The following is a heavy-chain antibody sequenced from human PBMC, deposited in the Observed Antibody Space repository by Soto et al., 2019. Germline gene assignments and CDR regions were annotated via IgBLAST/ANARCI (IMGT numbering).Heavy chain of an antibody. CDR1: GYTFTSYG. J-gene: IGHJ6*02. D-gene: IGHD7-27*01. CDR3: AREGLTGDHGYYYYGMDV. Sequence: ASVKVSCKASGYTFTSYGISWVRQAPGQGLEWMGWISAYNGNTNYAQKLQGRVTMTTDTSTSTAYMELRSLRSDDTAVYYCAREGLTGDHGYYYYGMDVWGQGTTVTVS. CDR2: ISAYNGNT. V-gene: IGHV1-18*01.